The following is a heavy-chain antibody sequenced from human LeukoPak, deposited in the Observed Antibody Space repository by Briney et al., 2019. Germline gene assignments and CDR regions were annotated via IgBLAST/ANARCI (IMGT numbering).Heavy chain of an antibody. CDR1: GFIFSSYG. V-gene: IGHV3-20*04. D-gene: IGHD6-13*01. Sequence: GGSLRLSCAASGFIFSSYGMNWVRQAPGKGLEWVSGINWNGGSTGYADSVKGRFTISRDNAKNSLYLQMNSLRAEDTALYYCARVGSSWYYNWFDPWGQGTLVTVSS. CDR3: ARVGSSWYYNWFDP. J-gene: IGHJ5*02. CDR2: INWNGGST.